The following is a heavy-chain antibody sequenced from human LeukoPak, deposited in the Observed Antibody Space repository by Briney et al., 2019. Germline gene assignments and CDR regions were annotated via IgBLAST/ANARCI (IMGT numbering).Heavy chain of an antibody. Sequence: PGGSLRLSCAASGFTFSSYAMSWVRQAPGKGLEWVSAISGSGGSTYYADSVKGRFTISRDNSKNTLYLQMNSLRAEDTAVYYCAKDGGYDFWSGYPKGFAYWGQGTLVTVSS. D-gene: IGHD3-3*01. CDR2: ISGSGGST. CDR1: GFTFSSYA. V-gene: IGHV3-23*01. J-gene: IGHJ4*02. CDR3: AKDGGYDFWSGYPKGFAY.